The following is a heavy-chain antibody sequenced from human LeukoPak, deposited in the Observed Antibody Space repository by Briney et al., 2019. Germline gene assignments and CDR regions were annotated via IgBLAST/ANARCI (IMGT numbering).Heavy chain of an antibody. CDR2: IYYSGST. J-gene: IGHJ5*02. Sequence: PSETLSLTCTVSGGSISSYYWSWIRQPPGKGLEWIGYIYYSGSTNYNPSLKSRVTISVATSKNQFSLKLSSVTAADTAVYYCARGVAVAAEIRSFDPWGQGTLVTVSS. CDR3: ARGVAVAAEIRSFDP. V-gene: IGHV4-59*01. D-gene: IGHD6-19*01. CDR1: GGSISSYY.